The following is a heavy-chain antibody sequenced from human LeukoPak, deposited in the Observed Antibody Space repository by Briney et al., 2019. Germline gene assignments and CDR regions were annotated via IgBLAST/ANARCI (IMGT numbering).Heavy chain of an antibody. CDR1: GFAFNSYT. Sequence: GGSLRLSCAASGFAFNSYTMHWARQAPGKGLEWVALISYDGSKKYYADSVKGRVTISRDNSRNTLYVQMNSLRADDTAVYYCAREFPRGSLDYWGQGILVTVSS. D-gene: IGHD2-15*01. CDR2: ISYDGSKK. J-gene: IGHJ4*02. CDR3: AREFPRGSLDY. V-gene: IGHV3-30-3*01.